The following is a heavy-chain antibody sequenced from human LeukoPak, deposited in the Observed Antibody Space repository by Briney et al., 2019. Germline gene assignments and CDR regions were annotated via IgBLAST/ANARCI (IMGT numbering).Heavy chain of an antibody. D-gene: IGHD5-12*01. Sequence: ASVTVSCKASGYTFIGYYMHWVRQAPGRGLEWMGLINPNRGDTNYAQNFQGTVTITRDTTISTAYMELSRLRSDDTAVYYCASVVATGGYWGQGTLVTVSS. CDR2: INPNRGDT. CDR1: GYTFIGYY. J-gene: IGHJ4*02. CDR3: ASVVATGGY. V-gene: IGHV1-2*02.